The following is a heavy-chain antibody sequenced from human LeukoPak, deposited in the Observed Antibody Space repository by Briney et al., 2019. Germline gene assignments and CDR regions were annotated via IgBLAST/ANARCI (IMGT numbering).Heavy chain of an antibody. Sequence: GGSLRLSCAASGFTVSSNYVSWVRQAPGKGLEWVSVIYSGGSTYYADSVKGRFTISRDNSKNTLYLQMNSLRAEDTAVYYCARDTVRGGLDYWGQGTLVTVSS. CDR2: IYSGGST. CDR3: ARDTVRGGLDY. CDR1: GFTVSSNY. V-gene: IGHV3-66*01. D-gene: IGHD3-10*01. J-gene: IGHJ4*02.